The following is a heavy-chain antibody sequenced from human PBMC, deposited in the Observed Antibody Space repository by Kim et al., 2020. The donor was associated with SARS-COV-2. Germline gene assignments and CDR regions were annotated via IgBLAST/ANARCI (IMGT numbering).Heavy chain of an antibody. Sequence: SETLSLTCTVSGYSISSGYYWGWIRQPPGKGLEWIGSIYHSGSTYYNPSLKSRVTISVDTSKNQFSLKLSSVTAADTAVYYCARDPRPLGIVGATNDHVGGLFFEIWGQGTMVTVSS. D-gene: IGHD1-26*01. CDR1: GYSISSGYY. V-gene: IGHV4-38-2*02. CDR2: IYHSGST. CDR3: ARDPRPLGIVGATNDHVGGLFFEI. J-gene: IGHJ3*02.